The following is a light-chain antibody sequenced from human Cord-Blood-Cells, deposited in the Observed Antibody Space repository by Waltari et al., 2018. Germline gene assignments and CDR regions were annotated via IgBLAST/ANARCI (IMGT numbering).Light chain of an antibody. CDR1: QSISSY. CDR2: AAS. CDR3: QQSYSTPHT. J-gene: IGKJ2*01. V-gene: IGKV1-39*01. Sequence: DIQMTQSPSSLSASVGDRVTITCRASQSISSYLNWYQQKPGKAPKLLIYAASSLQSGVPSWFSGSGSGTDFTLTISSLQPEDFATYYCQQSYSTPHTFGPGTKLEIK.